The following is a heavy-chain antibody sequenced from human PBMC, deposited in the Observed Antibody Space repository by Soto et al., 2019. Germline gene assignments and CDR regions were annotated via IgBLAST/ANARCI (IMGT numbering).Heavy chain of an antibody. D-gene: IGHD5-18*01. CDR2: IIPILGIA. V-gene: IGHV1-69*02. CDR3: VRASGDSYGCSYDAFDI. Sequence: QVQLVQSGAEVKKPGSSVKVSCKDSGGTFSSYTISWVRQAPGQGIEWMGRIIPILGIAKYAQKFQGRVTIPAVKSKSKAYLDLSSMRSEDTAVYDCVRASGDSYGCSYDAFDIWGQGTMVTVSS. J-gene: IGHJ3*02. CDR1: GGTFSSYT.